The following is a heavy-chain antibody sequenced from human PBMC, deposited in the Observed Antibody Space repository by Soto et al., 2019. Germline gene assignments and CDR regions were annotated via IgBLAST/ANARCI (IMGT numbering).Heavy chain of an antibody. CDR3: VKLRLELLYLDS. D-gene: IGHD1-7*01. J-gene: IGHJ4*02. CDR2: ISASGDNT. Sequence: PGGSLRLSCAASGFTFNRYGMSWVRQAPGKGLEWVSAISASGDNTYYADTVKGRFTISGDSSNNTLYLQMNSLRADDTALYYCVKLRLELLYLDSWGLGALVTVSS. V-gene: IGHV3-23*01. CDR1: GFTFNRYG.